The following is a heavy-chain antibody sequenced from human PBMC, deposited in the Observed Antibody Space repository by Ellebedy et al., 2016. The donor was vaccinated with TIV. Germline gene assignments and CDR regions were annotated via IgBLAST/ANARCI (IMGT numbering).Heavy chain of an antibody. CDR2: IIGSGVAT. V-gene: IGHV3-23*01. CDR3: AKTTSDSGRYFFDY. D-gene: IGHD6-19*01. Sequence: GESLKISCAASRFTFSSYAMSWVRQAPGKGLEWVSAIIGSGVATYYADSVKGRFTISRDNSKNTRYMQMNSLRAEDTAVYYCAKTTSDSGRYFFDYWGQGTLVTVSS. CDR1: RFTFSSYA. J-gene: IGHJ4*02.